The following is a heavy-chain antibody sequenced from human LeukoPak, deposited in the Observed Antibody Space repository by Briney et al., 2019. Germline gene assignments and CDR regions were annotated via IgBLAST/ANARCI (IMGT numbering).Heavy chain of an antibody. CDR3: AREPSVPTVTTGS. V-gene: IGHV4-38-2*02. D-gene: IGHD4-17*01. Sequence: SETLSLTCSVSGYSISSGYYWGWIRQPPGKGLEWIGSIYHSGTTYYNPSPKSRVTISVHTSRTQFSLKLRSVPAAHTAIYYCAREPSVPTVTTGSWGQGTLVIVSS. CDR1: GYSISSGYY. CDR2: IYHSGTT. J-gene: IGHJ5*02.